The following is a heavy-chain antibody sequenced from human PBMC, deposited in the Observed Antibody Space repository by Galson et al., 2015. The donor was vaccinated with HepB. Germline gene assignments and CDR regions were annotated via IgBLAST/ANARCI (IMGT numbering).Heavy chain of an antibody. CDR2: IIPILGIA. J-gene: IGHJ5*02. CDR3: ARAGHYDILTGYGVANWFDP. Sequence: SVKVSCKASGGTFSSYAISWVRQAPGQGLEWMGRIIPILGIANYAQKFQGRVTITADKSTSTAYMELSSLRSEDTAVYYCARAGHYDILTGYGVANWFDPWGQGTLVTVSS. V-gene: IGHV1-69*04. CDR1: GGTFSSYA. D-gene: IGHD3-9*01.